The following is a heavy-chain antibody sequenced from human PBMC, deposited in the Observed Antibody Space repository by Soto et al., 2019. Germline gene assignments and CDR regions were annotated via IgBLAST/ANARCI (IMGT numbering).Heavy chain of an antibody. Sequence: QLLQSGGGLVQPGGSLTLSCAASGLPFGTTDMSWVRQAPGEGLEWVSTIDGSGGITFYADSVKGRFTISRDNSRNTVYLQMNSLRGDDTALYYCVKNSGWFNTWGQGALVTVSS. CDR3: VKNSGWFNT. D-gene: IGHD3-10*01. V-gene: IGHV3-23*01. CDR1: GLPFGTTD. J-gene: IGHJ5*02. CDR2: IDGSGGIT.